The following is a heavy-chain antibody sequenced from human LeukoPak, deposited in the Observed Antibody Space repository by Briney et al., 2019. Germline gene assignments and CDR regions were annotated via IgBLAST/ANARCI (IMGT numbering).Heavy chain of an antibody. V-gene: IGHV3-66*01. CDR2: IYSGGST. J-gene: IGHJ4*02. CDR3: ASGYSNSWYSADFDY. Sequence: PGGSLRLSCAASGFTVSSNYMSWVRQAPGKGLEWVSVIYSGGSTYYADSVKGRFTISRDNSKNTLYLQMNNLRVEDTAVYYCASGYSNSWYSADFDYWGQGTLVTVSS. CDR1: GFTVSSNY. D-gene: IGHD6-13*01.